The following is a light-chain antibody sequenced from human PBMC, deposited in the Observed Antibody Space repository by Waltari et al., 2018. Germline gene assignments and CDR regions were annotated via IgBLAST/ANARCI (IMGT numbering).Light chain of an antibody. V-gene: IGLV2-14*03. CDR1: SSNGGGHDY. J-gene: IGLJ2*01. CDR3: SSDSTSSSLIL. Sequence: QSALSHPAPVSGSPGQSTTISCTGASSNGGGHDYVSWYQQHPGKAPKLIIRDVNNRPSGVSNRFSGSKSGNTASLTISGLQAEDEADYYCSSDSTSSSLILFGEGTKVTVL. CDR2: DVN.